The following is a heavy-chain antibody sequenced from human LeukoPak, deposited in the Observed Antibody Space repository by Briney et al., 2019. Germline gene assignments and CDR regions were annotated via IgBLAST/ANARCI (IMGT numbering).Heavy chain of an antibody. CDR2: INPNSGGT. J-gene: IGHJ5*02. CDR3: ARVLGYCRSINCYTRWFDP. D-gene: IGHD2-2*02. CDR1: GYTFTAYY. V-gene: IGHV1-2*02. Sequence: ASVKVSCKASGYTFTAYYIHWVRQAPGQGLEYMGWINPNSGGTDYEQKFQGRVTMTGDTSISTAYMELSRLKSDDTAVYYCARVLGYCRSINCYTRWFDPWGQGTLVTVSS.